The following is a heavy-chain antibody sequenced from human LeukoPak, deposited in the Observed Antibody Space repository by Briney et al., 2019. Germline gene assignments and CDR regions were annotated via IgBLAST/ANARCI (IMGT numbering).Heavy chain of an antibody. CDR2: VYYNGNT. D-gene: IGHD4-17*01. CDR3: ARRVAVTTRYYFDF. Sequence: SETLSLTCTVSGGSISTYYWSWIRQPPGKGLEWTGYVYYNGNTNYNPSLKSRVTISVDTSKNQFSLKLSSVTAADTAVYFCARRVAVTTRYYFDFWGQGTLVTVSS. V-gene: IGHV4-59*08. J-gene: IGHJ4*02. CDR1: GGSISTYY.